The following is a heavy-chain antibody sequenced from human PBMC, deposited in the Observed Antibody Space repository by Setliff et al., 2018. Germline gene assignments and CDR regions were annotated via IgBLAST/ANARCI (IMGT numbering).Heavy chain of an antibody. J-gene: IGHJ6*03. Sequence: SETLSLTCSVSGGSVNRDYWSWIRQPPGKGLEWIGYIHYSGNTNYNPALKSRVTMSVDTSKNQFSLKMRSVTAADAALYYCARAPPNRYSGSYEYFYMDVWGKGTTVTVSS. D-gene: IGHD1-26*01. CDR2: IHYSGNT. V-gene: IGHV4-59*08. CDR3: ARAPPNRYSGSYEYFYMDV. CDR1: GGSVNRDY.